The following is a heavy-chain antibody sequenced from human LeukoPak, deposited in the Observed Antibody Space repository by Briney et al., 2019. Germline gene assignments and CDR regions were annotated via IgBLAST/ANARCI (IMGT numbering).Heavy chain of an antibody. CDR1: GGSISSGGYY. V-gene: IGHV4-31*03. CDR2: IYYSGST. J-gene: IGHJ6*02. CDR3: ASGHSFGWSGYPRHYYYYGMDV. D-gene: IGHD3-3*01. Sequence: SSETLSLTCTVSGGSISSGGYYWSWIRQHPGKGLEWIGYIYYSGSTYYNSSLKSRVTISVDTSKNQFSLKLSSVTAADTAVYYCASGHSFGWSGYPRHYYYYGMDVWGQGTTVTVSS.